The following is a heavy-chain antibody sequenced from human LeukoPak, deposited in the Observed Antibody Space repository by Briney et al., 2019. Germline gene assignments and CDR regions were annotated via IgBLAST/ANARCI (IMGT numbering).Heavy chain of an antibody. CDR2: IIPIFGTA. D-gene: IGHD1-26*01. J-gene: IGHJ4*02. V-gene: IGHV1-69*05. CDR3: ASSGSYLNYFDY. CDR1: GGTFSSYA. Sequence: SVKVSCKASGGTFSSYAISWVRQAPGQGLEWMGGIIPIFGTANYAQKFQGRVTITTDESTSTAYMELSSLRSEDTAVYYCASSGSYLNYFDYWGQGTLVTVSS.